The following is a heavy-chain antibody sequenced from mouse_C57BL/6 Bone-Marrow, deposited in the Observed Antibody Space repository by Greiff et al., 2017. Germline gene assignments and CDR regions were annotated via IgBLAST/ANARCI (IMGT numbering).Heavy chain of an antibody. J-gene: IGHJ2*01. CDR1: GFTFSDYG. CDR2: ISSGSSTN. V-gene: IGHV5-17*01. CDR3: ARGYYVDY. Sequence: EVQLVESGGGLVKPGGSLKLSCAASGFTFSDYGMPWVRQAPEKGLEWVAYISSGSSTNYYADTVKGRFTISRDNAKNNLFLQMTSLRSEDTAMYYGARGYYVDYWGQGTTLTVSS.